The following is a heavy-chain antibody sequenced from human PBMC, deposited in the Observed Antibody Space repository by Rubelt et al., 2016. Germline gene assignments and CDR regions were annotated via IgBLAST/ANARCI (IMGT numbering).Heavy chain of an antibody. D-gene: IGHD6-6*01. CDR3: AKDMDSSYNYFDY. Sequence: SLRLSCAASGFTFDDYAMHWVRQAPGKGLEWVSAISGSGGSTYYADSVKGRFTISRDNSKNTLYLQMNSLRAEDTAVYYCAKDMDSSYNYFDYWGQGTLVTVSS. V-gene: IGHV3-23*01. J-gene: IGHJ4*02. CDR1: GFTFDDYA. CDR2: ISGSGGST.